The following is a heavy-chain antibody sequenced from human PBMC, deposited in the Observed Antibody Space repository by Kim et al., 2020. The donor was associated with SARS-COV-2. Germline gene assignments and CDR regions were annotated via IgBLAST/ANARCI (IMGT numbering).Heavy chain of an antibody. CDR1: GFTFSSYA. D-gene: IGHD6-19*01. CDR3: AKGVAGPTDY. Sequence: GGSLRLSCAASGFTFSSYAMHWVRQAPGTGLEWVAVISYDGSNKYYADSVKGRFTISRDNSKNTLYLQMNSLRAEDTAVYYCAKGVAGPTDYWGQGTLVTVSS. CDR2: ISYDGSNK. J-gene: IGHJ4*02. V-gene: IGHV3-30*04.